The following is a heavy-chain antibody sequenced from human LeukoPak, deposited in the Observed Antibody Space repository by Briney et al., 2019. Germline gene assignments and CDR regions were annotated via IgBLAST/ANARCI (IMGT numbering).Heavy chain of an antibody. V-gene: IGHV1-8*01. CDR3: ARARSSNMGFDP. J-gene: IGHJ5*02. CDR2: MNPNSGNT. CDR1: GLPFHSFD. Sequence: ASVEGSFKASGLPFHSFDNNWVRPATGKGLEWMGWMNPNSGNTGYAQKFQGRVTMTRNTSISTAYMELSSLRSEDTAVYYCARARSSNMGFDPWGQGTLVTVSS. D-gene: IGHD6-13*01.